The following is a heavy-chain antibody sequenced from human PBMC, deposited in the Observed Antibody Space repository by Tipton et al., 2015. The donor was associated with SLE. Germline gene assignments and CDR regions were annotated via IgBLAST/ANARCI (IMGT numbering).Heavy chain of an antibody. D-gene: IGHD6-19*01. CDR2: IYYSGST. J-gene: IGHJ3*02. V-gene: IGHV4-59*11. CDR1: DDSISSQY. Sequence: GLVKPSETLSLVCNVSDDSISSQYWSWIRQPPGEGLEWIGYIYYSGSTDYKPSPKSRVTISLDTSKSQFSLQLTSVTAADTAVYYCARGYSSVWYAFDIWGPGTMVTVSS. CDR3: ARGYSSVWYAFDI.